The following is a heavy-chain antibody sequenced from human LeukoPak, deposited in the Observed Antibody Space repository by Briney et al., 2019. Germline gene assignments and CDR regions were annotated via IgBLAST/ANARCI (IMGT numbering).Heavy chain of an antibody. J-gene: IGHJ4*02. CDR3: AKLGFDDPPVDY. Sequence: GGSLRLSCAASGFTFSSYAMSWVRQAPGKGLEWVSAISGSGGSTYYADSVKGRFTNSRDNSKNTLYLQMNSLRAEDSAIYYCAKLGFDDPPVDYWGQGTLVAVSS. D-gene: IGHD2-15*01. V-gene: IGHV3-23*01. CDR2: ISGSGGST. CDR1: GFTFSSYA.